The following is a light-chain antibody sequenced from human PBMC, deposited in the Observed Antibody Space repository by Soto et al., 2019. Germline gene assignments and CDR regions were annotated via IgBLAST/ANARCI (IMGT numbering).Light chain of an antibody. CDR1: SSNIGNNY. J-gene: IGLJ1*01. CDR3: GTWDSSLSAGV. CDR2: ENN. V-gene: IGLV1-51*02. Sequence: QSVLTQPPSVSAAPGQKVTISCSGSSSNIGNNYVSWYQQLPGTAPKLLIYENNKRPSGIPDRFSGSKSGTSATLGITGLQTGDEADYYCGTWDSSLSAGVFGTGTMVTVL.